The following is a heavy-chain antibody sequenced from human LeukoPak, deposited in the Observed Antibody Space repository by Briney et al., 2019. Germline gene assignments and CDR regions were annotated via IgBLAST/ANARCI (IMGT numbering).Heavy chain of an antibody. J-gene: IGHJ4*02. Sequence: SETLSLTCTVSGGSISSYYWSWIRQPPGKGLEWIGYIYYSGSTNYNPSLKSRVTISVDTSKNQFSLKLSSVTAADTAVYYCVRVPIVGDTTGTFDYWGQGTLVTVSS. V-gene: IGHV4-59*01. D-gene: IGHD1-26*01. CDR2: IYYSGST. CDR3: VRVPIVGDTTGTFDY. CDR1: GGSISSYY.